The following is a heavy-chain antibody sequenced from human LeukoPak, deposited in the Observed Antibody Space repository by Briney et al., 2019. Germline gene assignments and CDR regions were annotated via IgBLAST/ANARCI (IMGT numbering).Heavy chain of an antibody. D-gene: IGHD6-19*01. CDR2: ISACNGDT. CDR3: ARDPSNTSGWKTWYDP. J-gene: IGHJ5*02. CDR1: GYTFTSHG. V-gene: IGHV1-18*01. Sequence: GASVKVSCKASGYTFTSHGISWVRQAPGQGLEWMGWISACNGDTKYAQNLQGRVTLTTYTLTTTAYLELRSLTSDDTAVYYCARDPSNTSGWKTWYDPWGQGTLVTVSS.